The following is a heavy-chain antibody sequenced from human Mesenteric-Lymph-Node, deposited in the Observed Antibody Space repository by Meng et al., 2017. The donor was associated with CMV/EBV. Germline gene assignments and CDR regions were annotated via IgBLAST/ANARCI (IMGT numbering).Heavy chain of an antibody. CDR1: GGSVSSCYYN. J-gene: IGHJ6*01. CDR3: ARDGPGGYYG. Sequence: SETLSLTCTVSGGSVSSCYYNWIWTRQPPGKGLDWNGYIYYTAGSNYTPSLQSPVTISPATTKIQFPLKPMPATAAATALYYCARDGPGGYYG. V-gene: IGHV4-61*01. CDR2: IYYTAGS.